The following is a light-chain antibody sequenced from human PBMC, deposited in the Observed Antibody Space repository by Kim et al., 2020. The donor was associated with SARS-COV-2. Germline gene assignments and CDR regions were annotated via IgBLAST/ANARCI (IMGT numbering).Light chain of an antibody. V-gene: IGKV4-1*01. Sequence: RAAFNCKSSQSILYSSNNQNYLAWYQQKPGQPPRLLIYWASTRASGVPDRFSGSGFATDFTLTISSLQAEDVAVYYCQQYYGSPSFGQGTKVDIK. J-gene: IGKJ1*01. CDR3: QQYYGSPS. CDR2: WAS. CDR1: QSILYSSNNQNY.